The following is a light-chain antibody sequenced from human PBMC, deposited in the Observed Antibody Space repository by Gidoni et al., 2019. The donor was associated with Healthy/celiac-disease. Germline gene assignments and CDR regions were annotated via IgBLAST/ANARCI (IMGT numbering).Light chain of an antibody. CDR3: QQYGSSPRT. CDR1: QRVSSRY. J-gene: IGKJ1*01. CDR2: GAS. Sequence: IVLTQSPGTLSLSPGERATLSCRASQRVSSRYLAWYQQKPGQALRLLIYGASSRATGIPDRFSGSGVGTDFTLTISRLEPEDFAVYYCQQYGSSPRTFGQGTKVEIK. V-gene: IGKV3-20*01.